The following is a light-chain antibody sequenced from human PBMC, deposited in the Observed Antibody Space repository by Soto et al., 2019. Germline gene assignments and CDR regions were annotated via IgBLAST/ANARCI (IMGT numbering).Light chain of an antibody. CDR2: KAS. J-gene: IGKJ5*01. CDR3: QQYNNWHPIT. V-gene: IGKV1-5*03. Sequence: DIQMTQSPSTLSTSVGDRVTITFRASQSISSWLAWYQQKPGKAPKLLMYKASSLESGVPSRFRGSGSGTEFTLTISSLKPEDFAVYYCQQYNNWHPITFGQGTRLEIK. CDR1: QSISSW.